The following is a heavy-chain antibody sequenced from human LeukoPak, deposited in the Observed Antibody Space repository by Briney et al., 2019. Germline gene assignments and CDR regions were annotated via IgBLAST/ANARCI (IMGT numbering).Heavy chain of an antibody. CDR2: INPNSGGT. D-gene: IGHD3-10*01. V-gene: IGHV1-2*02. CDR3: ARVSPLLSLIEAFDI. CDR1: GYTFTSYG. Sequence: ASVKVSCKASGYTFTSYGISWVRQAPGQGLEWMGWINPNSGGTNYAQKFQGRVTMTRDTSISTAYMELSRLRSDDTAVYYCARVSPLLSLIEAFDIWGQGTMVTVSS. J-gene: IGHJ3*02.